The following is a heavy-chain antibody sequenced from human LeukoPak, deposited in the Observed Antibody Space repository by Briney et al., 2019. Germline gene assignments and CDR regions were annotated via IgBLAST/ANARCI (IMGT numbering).Heavy chain of an antibody. Sequence: PGGSLRLSCAASGFTFSSYSMNWVRQAPGKGLEWVSSISSSSSYIYYADSVKGRFTISRDNAKNSLYLQMNSLRAEDTAVYYCAKEFAGYYDSSGYPDYWGQGTLVTVSS. J-gene: IGHJ4*02. CDR1: GFTFSSYS. D-gene: IGHD3-22*01. CDR3: AKEFAGYYDSSGYPDY. CDR2: ISSSSSYI. V-gene: IGHV3-21*01.